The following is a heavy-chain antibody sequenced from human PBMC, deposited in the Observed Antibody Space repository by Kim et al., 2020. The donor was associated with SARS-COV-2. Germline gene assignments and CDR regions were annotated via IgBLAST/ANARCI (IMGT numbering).Heavy chain of an antibody. CDR2: IYYSGST. CDR1: GGSISSGGYY. D-gene: IGHD3-3*01. CDR3: ARVRCLFGVGRKFDY. Sequence: SETLSLTCTVSGGSISSGGYYWSWIRQHPGQGLEWIGYIYYSGSTYYNPSLKSRVTIAVDTSKNQFSLRLSSATAADAAVYYCARVRCLFGVGRKFDYWG. J-gene: IGHJ4*01. V-gene: IGHV4-31*03.